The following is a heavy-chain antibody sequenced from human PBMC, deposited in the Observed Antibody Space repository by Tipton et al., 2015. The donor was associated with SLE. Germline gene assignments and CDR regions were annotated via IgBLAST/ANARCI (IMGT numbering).Heavy chain of an antibody. CDR1: GFTFSSYA. V-gene: IGHV3-30*04. Sequence: SLRLSCAASGFTFSSYAMHWVRQAPGKGLEWVAVISYDGSNKYYADSVKGRFTISRDNSKNTLCLQMNSLRAEDTAVYYCARDRGGSYRENAFDIWGQGTMVTVSS. CDR3: ARDRGGSYRENAFDI. J-gene: IGHJ3*02. D-gene: IGHD1-26*01. CDR2: ISYDGSNK.